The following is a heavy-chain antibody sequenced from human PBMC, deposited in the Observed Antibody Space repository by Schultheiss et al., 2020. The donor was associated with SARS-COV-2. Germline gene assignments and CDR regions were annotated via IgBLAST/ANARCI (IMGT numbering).Heavy chain of an antibody. CDR2: IYYSGST. Sequence: SQTLSLTCAVSGDSISTDKWWSWVRQSPGKGLEWIGSIYYSGSTYYNPSLKSRVTISVDTSKNQFSLKLSSVTAADTAVYYCARHAITIFAVGWFDPWGQGTLVTVSS. V-gene: IGHV4-39*01. D-gene: IGHD3-9*01. CDR1: GDSISTDKW. J-gene: IGHJ5*02. CDR3: ARHAITIFAVGWFDP.